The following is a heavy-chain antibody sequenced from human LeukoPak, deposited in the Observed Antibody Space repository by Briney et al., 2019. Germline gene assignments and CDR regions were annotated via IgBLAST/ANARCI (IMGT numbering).Heavy chain of an antibody. CDR2: IIPIFGTA. Sequence: SVKVSCKASGGTFSSYAISWVRQAPGQGLEWMGGIIPIFGTANYAQKFQGRVTITADESTSTAYMELSSLRSEDTAVYCCATKYCSSTSCYHGYYMDVWGKGTTVTVSS. J-gene: IGHJ6*03. D-gene: IGHD2-2*01. CDR3: ATKYCSSTSCYHGYYMDV. V-gene: IGHV1-69*13. CDR1: GGTFSSYA.